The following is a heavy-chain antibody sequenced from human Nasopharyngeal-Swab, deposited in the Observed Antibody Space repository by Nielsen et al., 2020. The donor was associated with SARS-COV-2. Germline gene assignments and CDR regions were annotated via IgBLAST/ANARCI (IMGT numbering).Heavy chain of an antibody. CDR2: INPNSGDT. V-gene: IGHV1-2*06. J-gene: IGHJ4*02. CDR3: ARDDGDVPGITGSGPPGGY. D-gene: IGHD6-13*01. Sequence: WVRQAPGQGLGWMGRINPNSGDTNYAQKFQGRVTVTRDTSINTAYMELSSLRSDDTAVYYCARDDGDVPGITGSGPPGGYWGQGTLVTVSS.